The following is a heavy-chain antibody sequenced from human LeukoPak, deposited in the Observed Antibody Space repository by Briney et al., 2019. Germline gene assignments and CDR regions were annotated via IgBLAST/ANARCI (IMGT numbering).Heavy chain of an antibody. Sequence: GGSLRLSCAASGFTFSNAWMSWVRQAPGKGLEWVSLIYSGGTTYYADSVKGRFTISRDNSKNTLYLQMSSLRAEDTAVYYCARRAGGYSHPYDYWGQGILVTVSS. V-gene: IGHV3-53*01. D-gene: IGHD4-23*01. CDR2: IYSGGTT. CDR3: ARRAGGYSHPYDY. CDR1: GFTFSNAW. J-gene: IGHJ4*02.